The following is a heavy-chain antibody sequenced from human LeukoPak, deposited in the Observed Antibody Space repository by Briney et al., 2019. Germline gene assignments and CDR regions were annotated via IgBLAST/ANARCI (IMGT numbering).Heavy chain of an antibody. D-gene: IGHD6-19*01. V-gene: IGHV4-34*01. J-gene: IGHJ4*02. CDR2: INHSGST. CDR3: AGGLRTSSGCVFDY. Sequence: KPSETLSLTCAVYGGSFSGYYWSWIRQPPGKGLEWIGEINHSGSTNYNPSLKSRVTISVDTSKNQFSLKLSSVAAADTAVYYCAGGLRTSSGCVFDYWGQGTLVTVSS. CDR1: GGSFSGYY.